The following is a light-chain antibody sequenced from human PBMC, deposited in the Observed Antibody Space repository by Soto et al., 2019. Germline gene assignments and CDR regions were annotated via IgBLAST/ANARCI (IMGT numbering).Light chain of an antibody. CDR2: DVT. V-gene: IGLV2-11*01. CDR1: SSDVGCYNY. J-gene: IGLJ1*01. CDR3: CSYAGTSTGYV. Sequence: QSALTQPRSVSGSPGQSVTISCTGTSSDVGCYNYVYWYQQSPGKAPRLMIYDVTMRPSGVPDRFSGSKSGNTASLTISGLQAEDEADYYCCSYAGTSTGYVFGTGTKVTVL.